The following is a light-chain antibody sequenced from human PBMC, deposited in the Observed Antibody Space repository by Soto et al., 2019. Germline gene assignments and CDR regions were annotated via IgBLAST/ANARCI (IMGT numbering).Light chain of an antibody. Sequence: QSVLTQPASVSGSPGQSIAISCTGTRSDVGNYNLVSWYQQHPGKAPRLMIFEVNKRPSGVSDRFSGSKSGNTASLTISGLQADDEADYYCYPYAGSYIYYVFGAGTKVTVL. CDR1: RSDVGNYNL. CDR3: YPYAGSYIYYV. J-gene: IGLJ1*01. V-gene: IGLV2-23*02. CDR2: EVN.